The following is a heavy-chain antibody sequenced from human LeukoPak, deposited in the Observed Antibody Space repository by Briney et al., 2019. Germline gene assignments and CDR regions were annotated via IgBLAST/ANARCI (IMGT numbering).Heavy chain of an antibody. CDR2: ISRNGPT. CDR3: AKDLARIVVVISPSGAFDI. CDR1: GFTFGTHD. J-gene: IGHJ3*02. Sequence: PGGSLRLSCAASGFTFGTHDMQWVRQAPGKGLEWVSGISRNGPTYYSDSVRGRFTISRDNSKDTLYLQMNSLRAEDTAVYYCAKDLARIVVVISPSGAFDIWGQGTMVTVSS. V-gene: IGHV3-23*01. D-gene: IGHD3-22*01.